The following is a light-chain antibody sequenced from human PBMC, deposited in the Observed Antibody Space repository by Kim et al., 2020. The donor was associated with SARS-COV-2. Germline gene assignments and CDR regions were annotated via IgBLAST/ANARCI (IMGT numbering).Light chain of an antibody. CDR2: GTS. CDR1: QSISSSS. Sequence: EIVLTQSPGTLSLSPGERVTLSCRASQSISSSSLAWYQQKPGQAPRLLIYGTSSRATGIPDRFSGSGSGTDFTLTISRLEPEDFAVYYCQQYGTSPPITFGQGTRLEIK. J-gene: IGKJ5*01. V-gene: IGKV3-20*01. CDR3: QQYGTSPPIT.